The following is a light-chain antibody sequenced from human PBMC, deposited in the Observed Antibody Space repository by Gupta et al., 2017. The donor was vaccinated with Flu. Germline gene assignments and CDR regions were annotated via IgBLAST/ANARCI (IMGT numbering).Light chain of an antibody. CDR1: NSNIRSNY. Sequence: QSVMTQPPSVSGTPGQRVTISCSGTNSNIRSNYVYWYQQLPGTAPKLLIYRNDQRPSGVPERFSGSKSGTSASRAISGLWSEDEGEVYCASWDDSVKGPVFGGGTKLTVL. CDR3: ASWDDSVKGPV. CDR2: RND. J-gene: IGLJ3*02. V-gene: IGLV1-47*03.